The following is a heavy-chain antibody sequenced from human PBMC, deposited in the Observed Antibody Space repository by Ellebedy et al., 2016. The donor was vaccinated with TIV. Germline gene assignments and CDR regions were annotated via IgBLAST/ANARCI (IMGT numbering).Heavy chain of an antibody. D-gene: IGHD2-15*01. J-gene: IGHJ6*02. CDR1: GGTFSSYA. Sequence: AASVKVSCKASGGTFSSYAISWVRQAPGQGLEWMGRIIPILGIANYAQKFQGRVTITADKSTSTAYMELSSLRSEDTAVYYCASPKVPRGYCSGGSCLETDYYYYSLDVWGQGTTVTVSS. V-gene: IGHV1-69*04. CDR3: ASPKVPRGYCSGGSCLETDYYYYSLDV. CDR2: IIPILGIA.